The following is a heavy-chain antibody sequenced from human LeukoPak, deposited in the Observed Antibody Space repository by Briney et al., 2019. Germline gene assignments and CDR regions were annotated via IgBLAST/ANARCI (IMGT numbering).Heavy chain of an antibody. CDR3: ARYYYDSSGYPPYMDV. J-gene: IGHJ6*03. CDR2: IYSGGST. Sequence: GGSLRLSCAASGFTFRSYWMSWVRQAPGKGLEWVSVIYSGGSTYYADSVKGRFTVSRDNSKNTLYLQMNSLRAEDTAVYYCARYYYDSSGYPPYMDVWGKGTTVTVSS. CDR1: GFTFRSYW. D-gene: IGHD3-22*01. V-gene: IGHV3-66*02.